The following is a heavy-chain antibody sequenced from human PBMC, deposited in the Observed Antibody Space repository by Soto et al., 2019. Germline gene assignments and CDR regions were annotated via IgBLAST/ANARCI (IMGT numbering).Heavy chain of an antibody. CDR2: IYYSGST. Sequence: QVQLQESGPGLVKPSETLSLTCTVSGGSISSYYWSWIRQPPGKGLEWIGYIYYSGSTNYNPSLKSRVTISVDTSKNQFSLKLSSVTAADTAVYYCARDRGRRWLQLFEGRYDAFDIWGQGTMVTVSS. D-gene: IGHD5-12*01. CDR1: GGSISSYY. V-gene: IGHV4-59*01. CDR3: ARDRGRRWLQLFEGRYDAFDI. J-gene: IGHJ3*02.